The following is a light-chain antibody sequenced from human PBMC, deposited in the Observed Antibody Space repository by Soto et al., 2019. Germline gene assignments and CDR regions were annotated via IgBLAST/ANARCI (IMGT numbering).Light chain of an antibody. V-gene: IGLV4-69*01. CDR2: LNSDGSH. J-gene: IGLJ1*01. CDR1: SGHSSYA. CDR3: QTWGTGMGV. Sequence: QPVLTQSPSASASLGASVKLTCTLSSGHSSYAIAWHQQQPEKGPRYLMKLNSDGSHSKGDGIPDRFSGSSSGAERYLTISSLQSEDEADYYCQTWGTGMGVFGTGTQLTVL.